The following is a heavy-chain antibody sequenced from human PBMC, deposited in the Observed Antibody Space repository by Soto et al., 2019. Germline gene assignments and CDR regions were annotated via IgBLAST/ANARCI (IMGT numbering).Heavy chain of an antibody. J-gene: IGHJ3*01. D-gene: IGHD2-21*01. CDR3: AREVVALAQAFDL. Sequence: GVSFEVCCKASGDTFDTHAINWVRQAPGQGLEWMRWISPYSSATNYAQKFQGRVTMTTDTSTSSAYIELRSLRSDDTAVYFCAREVVALAQAFDLWGQGTMVTVSS. CDR1: GDTFDTHA. V-gene: IGHV1-18*01. CDR2: ISPYSSAT.